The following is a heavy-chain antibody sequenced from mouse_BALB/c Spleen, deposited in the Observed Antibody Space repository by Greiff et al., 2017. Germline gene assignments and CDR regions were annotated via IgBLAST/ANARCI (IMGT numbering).Heavy chain of an antibody. Sequence: EVQLQQSGPGLVKPSQSLSLTCSVTGYSITSGYYWNWIRQFPGNKLEWMGYISYDGSNNYNPSLKNRISITRDTSKNQFFLKLNSVTTEDTATYYCARGGYYDYDDAMDYWGQGTSVTVSS. CDR2: ISYDGSN. J-gene: IGHJ4*01. D-gene: IGHD2-4*01. CDR1: GYSITSGYY. CDR3: ARGGYYDYDDAMDY. V-gene: IGHV3-6*02.